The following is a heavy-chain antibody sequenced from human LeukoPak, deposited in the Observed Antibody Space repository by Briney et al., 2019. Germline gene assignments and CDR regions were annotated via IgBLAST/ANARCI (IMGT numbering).Heavy chain of an antibody. J-gene: IGHJ3*02. V-gene: IGHV3-21*01. Sequence: GGSLRLSCAASGLTFSSYSMNWVRQAPGKGLEWVSSISSSSSHIYYADSVKGRFTISRDNAKNSLYLQMNSLRAEDTAVYYCARVNTVVTPFAFDIWGQGTMVTVSS. CDR3: ARVNTVVTPFAFDI. CDR2: ISSSSSHI. CDR1: GLTFSSYS. D-gene: IGHD4-23*01.